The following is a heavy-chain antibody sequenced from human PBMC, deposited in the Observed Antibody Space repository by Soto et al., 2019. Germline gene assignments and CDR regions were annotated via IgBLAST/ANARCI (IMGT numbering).Heavy chain of an antibody. V-gene: IGHV3-9*01. Sequence: EVQLVESGGGLVQPGGSVRLSCVGSGFIFEDFAMNWVRQVPGKGLEWVSGISWNSATLAYADSGKGRFIVSRDNAKNILYLQMNSLRAEDAALYYCAKDVGSYYYDTSAYLYDYWGQETLVTVSS. CDR3: AKDVGSYYYDTSAYLYDY. CDR2: ISWNSATL. D-gene: IGHD3-22*01. CDR1: GFIFEDFA. J-gene: IGHJ4*02.